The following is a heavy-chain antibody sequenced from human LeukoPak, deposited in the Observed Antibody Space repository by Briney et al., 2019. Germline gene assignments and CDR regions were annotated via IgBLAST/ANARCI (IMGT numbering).Heavy chain of an antibody. J-gene: IGHJ4*02. D-gene: IGHD3-16*01. CDR2: IRHSGGT. Sequence: SETLSLTCAVYGGSFSGYYWSWIRQPRGGGLEWIGEIRHSGGTNYNPSIKSRVTKSVDTSKNQFSLKLSSVTAADTAVYYCARGAGGGYFDYWGQGTLVTVSS. V-gene: IGHV4-34*01. CDR1: GGSFSGYY. CDR3: ARGAGGGYFDY.